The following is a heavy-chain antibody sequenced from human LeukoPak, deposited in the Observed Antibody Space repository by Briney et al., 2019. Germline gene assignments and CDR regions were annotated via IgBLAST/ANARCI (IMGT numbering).Heavy chain of an antibody. CDR2: IYYSGST. CDR1: GGSIGSYY. Sequence: SETLSLTCTVSGGSIGSYYWSWIRQPPGKGLEWIGYIYYSGSTNYNPSLKSRVTISVDTSKNQFSLKLSSVTAADTAVYYCARVNYDFWSGYSPYGMDVWGQGTTVTVSS. V-gene: IGHV4-59*01. CDR3: ARVNYDFWSGYSPYGMDV. D-gene: IGHD3-3*01. J-gene: IGHJ6*02.